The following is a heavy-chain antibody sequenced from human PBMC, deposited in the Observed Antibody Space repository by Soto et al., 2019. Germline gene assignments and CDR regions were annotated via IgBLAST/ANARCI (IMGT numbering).Heavy chain of an antibody. CDR1: GFTFSDYY. CDR3: ARDLGSSEVTFDY. Sequence: PGGSLRLSCAASGFTFSDYYMSWIRQAPGKGLEWVSYISSSGSTIYYADSVKGRFTISRDNAKNSLYRQMNSLRAEDTAVYYCARDLGSSEVTFDYWGQGTLVTVSS. D-gene: IGHD2-21*02. CDR2: ISSSGSTI. J-gene: IGHJ4*02. V-gene: IGHV3-11*01.